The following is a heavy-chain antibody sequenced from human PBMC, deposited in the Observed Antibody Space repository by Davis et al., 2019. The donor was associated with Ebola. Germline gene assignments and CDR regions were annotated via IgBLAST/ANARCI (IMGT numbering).Heavy chain of an antibody. V-gene: IGHV3-30*02. CDR3: AKLYDTSGYQPLGY. D-gene: IGHD3-22*01. CDR1: GFTFSSYG. Sequence: GESLKISCAASGFTFSSYGMHWVRQAPGRGLEWVAFIRYTGSDKYYGDSVQGRFTVSRDNSKNTLYLQMNSLRAEDSAIYYCAKLYDTSGYQPLGYWGQGTLVTVSS. CDR2: IRYTGSDK. J-gene: IGHJ4*02.